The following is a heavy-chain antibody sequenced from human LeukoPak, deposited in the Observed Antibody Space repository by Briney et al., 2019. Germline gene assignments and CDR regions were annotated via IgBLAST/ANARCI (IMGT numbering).Heavy chain of an antibody. CDR3: ARTYYDILTGYNPYFDY. CDR2: ISGSGDDT. D-gene: IGHD3-9*01. CDR1: GFTFTDSY. J-gene: IGHJ4*02. V-gene: IGHV3-11*06. Sequence: PGGSLRLSCAASGFTFTDSYMTWVRQAPGKGLEWLSYISGSGDDTNYADSVRGRFTISRDNAKNFLYLQMNSLRAEDTAVYYCARTYYDILTGYNPYFDYWGQGILVTVSS.